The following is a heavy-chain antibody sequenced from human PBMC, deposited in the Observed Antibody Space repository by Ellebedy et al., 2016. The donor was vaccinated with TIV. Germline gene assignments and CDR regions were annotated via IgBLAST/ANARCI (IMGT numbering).Heavy chain of an antibody. V-gene: IGHV3-23*01. CDR3: VVTGWRGGTIVPFTY. CDR2: LTASGDST. CDR1: GLPFSSHG. Sequence: GESLKISCAVSGLPFSSHGMSWVRQAPGKGLEWVSGLTASGDSTYYADSVKGRFTISRDNSKNTLYLQMNSLRVEDTAVYYGVVTGWRGGTIVPFTYWGQGSLVTVSS. J-gene: IGHJ4*02. D-gene: IGHD2-21*02.